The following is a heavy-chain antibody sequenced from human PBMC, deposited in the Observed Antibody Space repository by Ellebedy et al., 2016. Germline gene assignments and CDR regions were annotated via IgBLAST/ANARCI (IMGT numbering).Heavy chain of an antibody. CDR2: IKQDGSEK. V-gene: IGHV3-7*01. Sequence: GGSLRLSCAASGFTFSSYWMSWVRQAPGKGLEWVANIKQDGSEKYYVDSVKGRFTISRDNAKNSLYLQMNSLRAEDTAVYYCARDSYDSSGYIPFDYWGQGTLVTVSS. CDR3: ARDSYDSSGYIPFDY. J-gene: IGHJ4*02. CDR1: GFTFSSYW. D-gene: IGHD3-22*01.